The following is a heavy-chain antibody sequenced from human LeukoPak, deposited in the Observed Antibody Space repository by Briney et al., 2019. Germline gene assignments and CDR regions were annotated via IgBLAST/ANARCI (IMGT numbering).Heavy chain of an antibody. J-gene: IGHJ3*01. Sequence: GGPLGLSCPFPEFTLGNFWRAGSGRPQARGWRWVAYINQDGSERYYVGSMEGRFTISRDNAEKSLFLQMNNLRVEDTALYYCARYGSYLDAIDFWGQGTLVTVAS. V-gene: IGHV3-7*01. CDR3: ARYGSYLDAIDF. CDR1: EFTLGNFW. D-gene: IGHD1-26*01. CDR2: INQDGSER.